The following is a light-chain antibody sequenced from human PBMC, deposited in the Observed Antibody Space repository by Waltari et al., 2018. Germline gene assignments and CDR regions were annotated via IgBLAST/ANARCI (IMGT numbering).Light chain of an antibody. CDR2: AAS. Sequence: DIQMTQSPSSLSASVGYRVTITCRASQNIRNNLNWYHQKPGKAPKLLIYAASTLQSGVPSRFSGSGSGTDFTLTISSLQPEDSATYYCQQSYSTTTFGGGTKVEIK. J-gene: IGKJ4*01. CDR3: QQSYSTTT. CDR1: QNIRNN. V-gene: IGKV1-39*01.